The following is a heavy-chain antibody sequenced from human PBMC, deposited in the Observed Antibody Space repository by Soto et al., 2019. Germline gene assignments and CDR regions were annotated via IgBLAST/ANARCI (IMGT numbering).Heavy chain of an antibody. D-gene: IGHD4-17*01. Sequence: QVQLVEFGGGVVQPGRSLRLSCAASGFTFSDYAMHWVRQAPGKGLEWVAIISFDGRNEHYADSVQGRFTISRNNSENTLYRQIISLRADDTAVYYCARPAATVIFYSGMDVWGQGTTVTVSS. V-gene: IGHV3-30-3*01. J-gene: IGHJ6*02. CDR2: ISFDGRNE. CDR3: ARPAATVIFYSGMDV. CDR1: GFTFSDYA.